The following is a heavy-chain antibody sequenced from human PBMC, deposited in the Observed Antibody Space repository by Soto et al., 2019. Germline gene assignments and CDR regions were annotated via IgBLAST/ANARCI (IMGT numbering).Heavy chain of an antibody. D-gene: IGHD2-2*01. CDR1: GFTFSESA. Sequence: GASVKVSCKVAGFTFSESAVQGVRQARGQGLEWIGWIVAGSGNTNYAQKFQERVTITRDMSTSTAYMVLSSLRSDDTAVYYCAAGRTGGSYYGMDVWGQGTTVTVSS. CDR3: AAGRTGGSYYGMDV. V-gene: IGHV1-58*01. J-gene: IGHJ6*02. CDR2: IVAGSGNT.